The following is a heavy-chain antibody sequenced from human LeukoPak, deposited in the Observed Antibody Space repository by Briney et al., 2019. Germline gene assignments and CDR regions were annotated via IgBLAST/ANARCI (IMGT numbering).Heavy chain of an antibody. Sequence: GGSLRLSCAASGFTFSNYAMSWVRQAPGKGLEWVSAISGSGGSTYYADSVKGRFTISRDNSKNTLYLQMNNLRAEDTAIYYCAKDLYSGSYYYFDYWGQGTLVTVSS. CDR1: GFTFSNYA. CDR2: ISGSGGST. V-gene: IGHV3-23*01. CDR3: AKDLYSGSYYYFDY. J-gene: IGHJ4*02. D-gene: IGHD1-26*01.